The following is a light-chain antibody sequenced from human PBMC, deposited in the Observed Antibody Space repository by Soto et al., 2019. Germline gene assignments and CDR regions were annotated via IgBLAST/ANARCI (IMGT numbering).Light chain of an antibody. CDR3: QQYNTYSSLT. V-gene: IGKV1-5*01. CDR2: DAS. CDR1: QSISSW. Sequence: DIQMTHSPSTLSASVLYIVTITFRSSQSISSWLAWYQQKLGRAPRLLIYDASSLESGVPSRFSGSGYGTEFTLTISSLQPDDFATYYCQQYNTYSSLTFGGGTKVDIK. J-gene: IGKJ4*01.